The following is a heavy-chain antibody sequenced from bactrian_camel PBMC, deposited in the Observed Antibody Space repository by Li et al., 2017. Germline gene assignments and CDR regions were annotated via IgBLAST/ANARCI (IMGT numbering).Heavy chain of an antibody. V-gene: IGHV3S40*01. CDR2: IDTGDGNT. D-gene: IGHD5*01. J-gene: IGHJ4*01. Sequence: DVQLVESGGGSALAGGSVRLSCAASGYTFNTYSWFRQAPGQEREGVAAIDTGDGNTYYLNSVKGRFTISKDNANNTVNLMMNSLKPEDTAMYYCAAPGFCRYRDWRVPANRGQGTQVTVS. CDR1: GYTFNTY. CDR3: AAPGFCRYRDWRVPAN.